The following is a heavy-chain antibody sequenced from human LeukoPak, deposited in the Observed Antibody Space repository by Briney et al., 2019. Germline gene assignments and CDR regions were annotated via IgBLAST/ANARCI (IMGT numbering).Heavy chain of an antibody. Sequence: GWSLRLSCAASGFTFSTYAMTWVRQGPGKGLEWVSAIWGSGDNTRYADSVKGRFTISRDNSKNMLYLQMNSLTAEDTAAYYCAKSAGILAFGIWGQGTTVTVSS. CDR1: GFTFSTYA. D-gene: IGHD2/OR15-2a*01. V-gene: IGHV3-23*01. CDR3: AKSAGILAFGI. J-gene: IGHJ3*02. CDR2: IWGSGDNT.